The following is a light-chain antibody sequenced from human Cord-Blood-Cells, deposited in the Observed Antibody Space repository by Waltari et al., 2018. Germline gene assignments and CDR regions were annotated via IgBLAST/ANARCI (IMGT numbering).Light chain of an antibody. CDR1: NIGSKS. CDR2: DDS. Sequence: SYVLTQPPSVSVAPGQTARITCGGNNIGSKSVHWYQQKPGQAPVLVVYDDSDRPSGIRERFSGSNSGNTATLTISRVEAGDEADYYCQVWDSSSDHLYVFGTGTKVTVL. CDR3: QVWDSSSDHLYV. J-gene: IGLJ1*01. V-gene: IGLV3-21*02.